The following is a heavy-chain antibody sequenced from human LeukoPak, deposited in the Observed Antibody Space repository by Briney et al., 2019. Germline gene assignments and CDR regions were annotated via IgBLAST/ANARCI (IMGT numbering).Heavy chain of an antibody. J-gene: IGHJ3*02. CDR3: ARALRTKYFTAFDI. CDR2: IIPIFGTA. Sequence: SVKVSCKASGGTFSSYAISWVRQAPGQGLERMGGIIPIFGTANYAQKFQGRVTITADESTSTAYMELRSLRSDDTAVYYCARALRTKYFTAFDIWGQGTMVTVSS. V-gene: IGHV1-69*13. D-gene: IGHD3-9*01. CDR1: GGTFSSYA.